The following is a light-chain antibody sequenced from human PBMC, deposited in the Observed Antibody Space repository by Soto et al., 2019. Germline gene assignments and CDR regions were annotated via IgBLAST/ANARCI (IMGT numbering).Light chain of an antibody. Sequence: QSALTQPASVSGSPGQSITISCTGTSSDVGGYNYVSWYQQHPGKAPKLMIYDVSNRPSGVSNRFSGSKSGNTASLTISGLQAEEEADFYCSSDTSSSTLVVFGGGTKVTVL. CDR2: DVS. J-gene: IGLJ2*01. CDR1: SSDVGGYNY. CDR3: SSDTSSSTLVV. V-gene: IGLV2-14*01.